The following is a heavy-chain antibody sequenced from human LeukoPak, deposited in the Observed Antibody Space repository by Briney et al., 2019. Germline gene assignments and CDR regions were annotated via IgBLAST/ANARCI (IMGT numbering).Heavy chain of an antibody. Sequence: PGRSLRLSCAASGFIFSNYGMNWVRQAPGKGLEWVSAISGSGGSTYYADSVKGRFTISRDNSKNTLYLQMNSLRAEDTAVYYCAKVPSGTAYYYYYIDVWGKGTTVTVSS. CDR3: AKVPSGTAYYYYYIDV. CDR1: GFIFSNYG. V-gene: IGHV3-23*01. J-gene: IGHJ6*03. CDR2: ISGSGGST. D-gene: IGHD1-1*01.